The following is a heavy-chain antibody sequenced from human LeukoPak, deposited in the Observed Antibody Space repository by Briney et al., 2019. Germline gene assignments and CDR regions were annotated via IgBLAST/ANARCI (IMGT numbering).Heavy chain of an antibody. CDR3: ATSTEGLSYYYGMDV. CDR1: GFIFSDYY. V-gene: IGHV3-11*01. J-gene: IGHJ6*02. Sequence: GGSLRLSCAASGFIFSDYYMSWIRQAPGKGLEWLSYISSSGTTIYYADSVKGQFTISRDNAKNSLYLQMNSLRAEDTAVYYCATSTEGLSYYYGMDVWGQGTTVTVSS. D-gene: IGHD3-16*02. CDR2: ISSSGTTI.